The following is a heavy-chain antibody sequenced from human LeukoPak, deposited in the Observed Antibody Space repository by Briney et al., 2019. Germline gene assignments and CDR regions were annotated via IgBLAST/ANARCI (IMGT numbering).Heavy chain of an antibody. Sequence: GGSLRLSCAASGFTFSSYAMSWVRQAPGKGLEWVSAISGSGGCTYYADSVKGRFTISRDNSKNTLYLQMNSLRAEDTAVYYCAKDLGLGRYFDWLSGLVDYWGQGTLVTVSS. V-gene: IGHV3-23*01. J-gene: IGHJ4*02. CDR1: GFTFSSYA. CDR3: AKDLGLGRYFDWLSGLVDY. D-gene: IGHD3-9*01. CDR2: ISGSGGCT.